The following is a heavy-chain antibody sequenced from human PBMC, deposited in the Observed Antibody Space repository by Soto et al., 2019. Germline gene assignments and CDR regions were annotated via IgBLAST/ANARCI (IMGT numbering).Heavy chain of an antibody. V-gene: IGHV3-15*01. CDR3: TTEAYYYDSSGYYRPNYYFDY. Sequence: GGSLRLSCAASGFTFSNAWMSWVRQAPGKGLEWVGRIKSKTDGGTTDYAAPVKGRYTVSRDDSKNTLYLQMNSLKTEDTAVYYCTTEAYYYDSSGYYRPNYYFDYWGQGTLVTVSS. CDR2: IKSKTDGGTT. CDR1: GFTFSNAW. J-gene: IGHJ4*02. D-gene: IGHD3-22*01.